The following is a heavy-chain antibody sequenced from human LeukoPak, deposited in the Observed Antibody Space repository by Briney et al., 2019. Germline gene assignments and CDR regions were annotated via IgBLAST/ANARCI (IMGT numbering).Heavy chain of an antibody. V-gene: IGHV4-4*02. CDR1: GGSISSSNW. Sequence: PSGTLSLTCAVFGGSISSSNWWSWVRQAPGKGPEWIGEISHNGNTNFNPSLKSRLTISVDKSKNQFSLKLSSVTAADTAVYYCARGGLNFGGNWGQGVLVTVSS. CDR3: ARGGLNFGGN. D-gene: IGHD1-14*01. J-gene: IGHJ4*02. CDR2: ISHNGNT.